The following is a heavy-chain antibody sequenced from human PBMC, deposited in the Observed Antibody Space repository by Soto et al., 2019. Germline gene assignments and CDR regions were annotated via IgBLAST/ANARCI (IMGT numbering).Heavy chain of an antibody. CDR3: ASPTMIVAQGAFDI. Sequence: QVQLQQWGAGLLKPSETLSLTCAVYGGSFSGYYWSWIRQPPGKGLEWIGEINHSGSTNYNPSLKSRVTISVDTSKNQFSLKLSSVTAADTAVYYCASPTMIVAQGAFDIWGQGTMVTVSS. CDR1: GGSFSGYY. D-gene: IGHD3-22*01. CDR2: INHSGST. V-gene: IGHV4-34*01. J-gene: IGHJ3*02.